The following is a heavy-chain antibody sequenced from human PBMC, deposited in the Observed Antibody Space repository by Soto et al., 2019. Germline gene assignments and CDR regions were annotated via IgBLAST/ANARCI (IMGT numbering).Heavy chain of an antibody. CDR1: GFTFSSYA. J-gene: IGHJ4*02. D-gene: IGHD6-13*01. Sequence: GGSLRLSCAASGFTFSSYAMHWVRQAPGKGLEYVSAISSNGGSTYYANSVKGRFTISKDNSKNTLYLQMGSLRAEDMAVYYCARDHPEQLVFWGQGTLVTVSS. CDR3: ARDHPEQLVF. CDR2: ISSNGGST. V-gene: IGHV3-64*01.